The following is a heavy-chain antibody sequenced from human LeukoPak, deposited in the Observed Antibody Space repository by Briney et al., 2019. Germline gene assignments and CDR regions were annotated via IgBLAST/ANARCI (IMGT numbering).Heavy chain of an antibody. D-gene: IGHD6-13*01. J-gene: IGHJ5*02. CDR3: ARGLRRQQLASQYNWFDP. V-gene: IGHV4-31*03. CDR1: RGSISSTFYY. Sequence: SQTLSLTCTVSRGSISSTFYYWSWIRQHPEKGLEWIGNIDHRGTTHYNPSLKTRVTMSRDTSKNQFSLKLSSVTAADTAVYYCARGLRRQQLASQYNWFDPWGQGTLVTVSS. CDR2: IDHRGTT.